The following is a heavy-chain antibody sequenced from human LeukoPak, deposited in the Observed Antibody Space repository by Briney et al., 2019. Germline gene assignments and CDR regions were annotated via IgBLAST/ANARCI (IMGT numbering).Heavy chain of an antibody. CDR3: ARGYCSSTICFQYFHH. D-gene: IGHD2-2*01. CDR1: GGSINTNNYY. J-gene: IGHJ1*01. CDR2: IYYSGST. V-gene: IGHV4-61*01. Sequence: SETLSLTCSVSGGSINTNNYYWSWIRQPPGKGLEWIGYIYYSGSTNYNPSLKSRVAISVDTSKNQFSLKLNSVTAADTAVYYCARGYCSSTICFQYFHHWGQGTLVTVSS.